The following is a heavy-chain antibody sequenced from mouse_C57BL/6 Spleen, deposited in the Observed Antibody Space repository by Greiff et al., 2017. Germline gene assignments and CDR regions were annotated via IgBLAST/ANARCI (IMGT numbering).Heavy chain of an antibody. Sequence: QVQLQQPGAELVMPGASVTLSCKASGYTFTSYWMHWVKQRPGQGLEWIGEIDPSDSSTNYNQKFNGKSTLTVDKSSSTAYMQLSSLTSEDSAVYYCARATTVVATPYYLDYWGQGTTLTVSS. V-gene: IGHV1-69*01. D-gene: IGHD1-1*01. CDR1: GYTFTSYW. CDR2: IDPSDSST. CDR3: ARATTVVATPYYLDY. J-gene: IGHJ2*01.